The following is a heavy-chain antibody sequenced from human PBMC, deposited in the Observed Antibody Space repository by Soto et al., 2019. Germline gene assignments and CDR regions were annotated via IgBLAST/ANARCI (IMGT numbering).Heavy chain of an antibody. V-gene: IGHV4-30-2*01. CDR3: ASSTGKNTGMRWFDP. J-gene: IGHJ5*02. Sequence: QLQLQESRSGLVKPSQTLSLTCAVSGGSISSGGYSWSWIRQPPGKGLEWIGYIYHSGSTYCNPSLKRRDTISVDSSKNQFSLKLSYVAAADTAVYYGASSTGKNTGMRWFDPWGQGTLVTVSS. CDR1: GGSISSGGYS. CDR2: IYHSGST. D-gene: IGHD1-1*01.